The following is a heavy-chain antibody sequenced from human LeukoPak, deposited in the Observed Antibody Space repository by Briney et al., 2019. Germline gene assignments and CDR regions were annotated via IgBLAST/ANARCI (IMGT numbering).Heavy chain of an antibody. Sequence: SQTLSLTCAISGDSVSSNSASWSWIRQSPSRGLEWLGRTYFRSKWYNDYAVSVKSRITINSDTSKNQLSLQLNSVTPEDTAVYYCARLTVTTRYFDYWGQGTLVTVSS. CDR3: ARLTVTTRYFDY. D-gene: IGHD4-17*01. CDR1: GDSVSSNSAS. CDR2: TYFRSKWYN. J-gene: IGHJ4*02. V-gene: IGHV6-1*01.